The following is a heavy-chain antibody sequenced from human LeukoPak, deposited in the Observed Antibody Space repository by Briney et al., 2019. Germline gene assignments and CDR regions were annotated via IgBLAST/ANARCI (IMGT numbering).Heavy chain of an antibody. V-gene: IGHV4-34*01. CDR1: GGSFSGYY. CDR3: ARGSIFDSGSYFDY. CDR2: INHSGST. J-gene: IGHJ4*02. D-gene: IGHD3-10*01. Sequence: SETLSLTCAVYGGSFSGYYWSWIRQPPGKGLEWIGEINHSGSTNYNPSLKSRVTISVDTSKNQFSLKLSSVTAADTAVYYCARGSIFDSGSYFDYWGQGTLVTVSS.